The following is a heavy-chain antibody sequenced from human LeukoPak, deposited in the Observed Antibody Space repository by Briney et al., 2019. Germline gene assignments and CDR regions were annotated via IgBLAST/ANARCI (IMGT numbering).Heavy chain of an antibody. CDR3: ATLTIFGVVISALNAFDI. Sequence: ASVKVSCKASGGTFSSYAISWVRQAPGQGLKWMGGIIPVFGTANYAQKFQGRATITADESTSTAYMELSSLRSEDTAVYYCATLTIFGVVISALNAFDIWGQGTMVTVSS. CDR2: IIPVFGTA. CDR1: GGTFSSYA. J-gene: IGHJ3*02. D-gene: IGHD3-3*01. V-gene: IGHV1-69*13.